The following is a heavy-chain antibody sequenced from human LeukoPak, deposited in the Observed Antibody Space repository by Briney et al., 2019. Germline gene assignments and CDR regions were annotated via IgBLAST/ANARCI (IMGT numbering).Heavy chain of an antibody. Sequence: GGSLRLSCAASGFTFDDYAMHWVRQAPGKGLEWVSLISEDGSSTYYADFVKGRFTISRDNSKNSLYLQMSSLRTEDTALYYCTKDGHSCHFDYWGQGTLVTVSS. CDR3: TKDGHSCHFDY. V-gene: IGHV3-43*02. J-gene: IGHJ4*02. CDR2: ISEDGSST. D-gene: IGHD4-11*01. CDR1: GFTFDDYA.